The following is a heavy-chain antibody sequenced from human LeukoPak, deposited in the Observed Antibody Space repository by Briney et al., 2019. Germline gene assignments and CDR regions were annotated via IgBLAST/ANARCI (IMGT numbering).Heavy chain of an antibody. V-gene: IGHV5-10-1*01. CDR1: GYSFTSYW. CDR2: IDPSDSYT. Sequence: GESLKISCQGSGYSFTSYWISWVRQMAGKGLEWMGRIDPSDSYTNYSPSFQGHVTISADKSISTAYLQWSSLKASDTAMYYCARFPDYGDPTPYYYYYGMDVWGQGTTVTVSS. D-gene: IGHD4-17*01. J-gene: IGHJ6*02. CDR3: ARFPDYGDPTPYYYYYGMDV.